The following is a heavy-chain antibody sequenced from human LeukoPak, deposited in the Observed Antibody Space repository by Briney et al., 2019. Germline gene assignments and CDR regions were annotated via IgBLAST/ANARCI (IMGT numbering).Heavy chain of an antibody. V-gene: IGHV3-9*01. CDR1: GFTFDDYA. D-gene: IGHD6-13*01. Sequence: PGGSLRLSCAASGFTFDDYAMHWVRQAPGKGLEWVSGISWNSGSIGYTDSVKGRFTISRDNAKNSLYLQMNSLRAEDTALYYCAKDPLAAAGPRSYFDYWGQGTLVTVSS. J-gene: IGHJ4*02. CDR2: ISWNSGSI. CDR3: AKDPLAAAGPRSYFDY.